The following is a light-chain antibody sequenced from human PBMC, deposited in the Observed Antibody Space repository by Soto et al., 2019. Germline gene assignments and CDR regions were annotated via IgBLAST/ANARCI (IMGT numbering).Light chain of an antibody. J-gene: IGLJ1*01. CDR3: SSYSTMGTYV. V-gene: IGLV2-14*01. CDR2: EVS. Sequence: QSVLTQPASVSGSPGQSITSSCTGTSSDVGRYDYVSWYQQHPGKAPKLMVSEVSHRPSGVSNRFSGSKSGNTASLTISGLQAEDEADYYCSSYSTMGTYVFGAGTKVTVL. CDR1: SSDVGRYDY.